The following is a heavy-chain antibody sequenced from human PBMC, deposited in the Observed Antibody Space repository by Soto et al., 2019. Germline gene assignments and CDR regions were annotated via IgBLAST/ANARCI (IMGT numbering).Heavy chain of an antibody. V-gene: IGHV3-9*01. J-gene: IGHJ1*01. CDR1: GFTFDDYA. CDR3: AKDKVPAFDSSGYFQH. Sequence: GGSLRLSCAASGFTFDDYAMHWVRQAPGKGLEWVSGISWNSGSIGYADSVKGRFTISRDNAKNSLYLQMNSLRAEDTALYYCAKDKVPAFDSSGYFQHWGQGTLVTVSS. D-gene: IGHD3-22*01. CDR2: ISWNSGSI.